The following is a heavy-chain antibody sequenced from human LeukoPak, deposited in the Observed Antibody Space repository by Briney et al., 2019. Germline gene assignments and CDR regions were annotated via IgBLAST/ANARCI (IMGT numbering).Heavy chain of an antibody. D-gene: IGHD1-26*01. Sequence: ASVKVSFTASGYTFTSYYMHWVRQAPGQGLEWMGIINPSGGSTSYAQKFQGRVTMTRDTSTSTVYMELSSLRSGDTAVYYCATSREGAYSGRTGGFDYWGQGTLVTVSS. CDR1: GYTFTSYY. CDR2: INPSGGST. J-gene: IGHJ4*02. V-gene: IGHV1-46*01. CDR3: ATSREGAYSGRTGGFDY.